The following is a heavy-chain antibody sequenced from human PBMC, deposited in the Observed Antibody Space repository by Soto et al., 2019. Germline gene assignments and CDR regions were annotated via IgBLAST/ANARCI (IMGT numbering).Heavy chain of an antibody. V-gene: IGHV1-2*02. Sequence: QVKLVQSGAEVKRPGASVKVSCKASGYILADYYVHWVRQAPGQGLEWMGWINANTGGTLYAQNLQGRVTMTRDTSIGTAYLDLSRLRSDDTAVYYCARGNSGMDVWGQGTTVIVSS. CDR1: GYILADYY. J-gene: IGHJ6*02. CDR2: INANTGGT. CDR3: ARGNSGMDV.